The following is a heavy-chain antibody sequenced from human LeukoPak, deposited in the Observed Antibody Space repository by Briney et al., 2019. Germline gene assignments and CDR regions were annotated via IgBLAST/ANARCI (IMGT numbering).Heavy chain of an antibody. CDR3: ARGRTSSIAAAGTRYFQH. CDR1: GFTFSSYS. J-gene: IGHJ1*01. CDR2: ISSSSSYI. Sequence: GGSLSLSCAASGFTFSSYSMNWVRQAPAKGLEWVSSISSSSSYIYYADSVKGRFTISRDNAKNSLYLQMNSLRAEDTAVYYCARGRTSSIAAAGTRYFQHWGQGTLVTVSS. V-gene: IGHV3-21*01. D-gene: IGHD6-13*01.